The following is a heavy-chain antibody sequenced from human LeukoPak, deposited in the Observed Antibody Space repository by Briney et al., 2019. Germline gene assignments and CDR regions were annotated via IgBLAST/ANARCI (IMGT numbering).Heavy chain of an antibody. V-gene: IGHV3-23*01. CDR2: ISGSGGST. CDR1: GFTFSSYA. J-gene: IGHJ4*02. Sequence: PGGSLRLSCAASGFTFSSYAMSWVRQAPGKGLEWVSAISGSGGSTYYADSVKGRCTISRDNSKNTLYLQMNSLRAEDTAVYYCAKDVRCSSTSCLFDYWGQGTLVTVSS. D-gene: IGHD2-2*01. CDR3: AKDVRCSSTSCLFDY.